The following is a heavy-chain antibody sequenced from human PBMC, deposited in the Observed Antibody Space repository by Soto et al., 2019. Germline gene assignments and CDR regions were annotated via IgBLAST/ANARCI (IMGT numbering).Heavy chain of an antibody. Sequence: ASVKVSCKASGYTFTSYGISWVRQAPGQGLEWMGWISAYNGNTNYAQKLQGRVTMTTDTSTSTAYMELRSLRSDDTAVYYCARDPKEAGGSDAFDIWGQGTMVTVSS. D-gene: IGHD3-16*01. CDR2: ISAYNGNT. CDR3: ARDPKEAGGSDAFDI. CDR1: GYTFTSYG. V-gene: IGHV1-18*01. J-gene: IGHJ3*02.